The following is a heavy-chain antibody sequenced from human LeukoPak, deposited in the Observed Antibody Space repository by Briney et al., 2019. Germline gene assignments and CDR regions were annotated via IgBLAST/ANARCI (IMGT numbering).Heavy chain of an antibody. V-gene: IGHV4-34*01. J-gene: IGHJ3*02. CDR2: INHSGST. CDR3: ASRPGPRSSAFDI. CDR1: GGSFSGYY. Sequence: SETLSLTCAVYGGSFSGYYWSWIRQPPGKGLEWIGEINHSGSTNYNPSLKSRVTISVDTSKNQFSLKLSSVTAADTAVYYCASRPGPRSSAFDIWGQGTMVTVSS.